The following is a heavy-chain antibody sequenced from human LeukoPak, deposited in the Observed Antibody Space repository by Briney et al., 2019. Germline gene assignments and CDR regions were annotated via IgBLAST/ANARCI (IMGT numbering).Heavy chain of an antibody. CDR1: GGSFSGYY. CDR3: ARVETTSVNWYFDL. D-gene: IGHD4-11*01. CDR2: INHSGST. Sequence: SETLSLTCAVYGGSFSGYYWSWIRQPPGKGLEWIGEINHSGSTNYNPSLKSRVTISVDTSKNQFSLKLSSVTAADTAVYYCARVETTSVNWYFDLWGRGTLVTVSS. V-gene: IGHV4-34*01. J-gene: IGHJ2*01.